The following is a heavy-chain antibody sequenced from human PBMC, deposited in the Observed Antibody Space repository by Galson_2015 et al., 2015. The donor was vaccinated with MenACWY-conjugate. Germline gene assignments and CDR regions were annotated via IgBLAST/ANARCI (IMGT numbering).Heavy chain of an antibody. J-gene: IGHJ5*02. CDR1: GGSINSYY. D-gene: IGHD3-22*01. CDR3: ARLNYYDSSGQNWFDP. CDR2: IYYSGNT. Sequence: CTVSGGSINSYYWSWIRQPPGRGLEWIGYIYYSGNTNYNPSLKSRVTISIDTSKNQFPLNLNSVTAADTAVYYCARLNYYDSSGQNWFDPWGQGTVVTVSS. V-gene: IGHV4-59*12.